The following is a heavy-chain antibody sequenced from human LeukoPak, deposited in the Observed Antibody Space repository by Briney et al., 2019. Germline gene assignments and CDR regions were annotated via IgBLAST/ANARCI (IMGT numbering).Heavy chain of an antibody. D-gene: IGHD3-22*01. CDR1: GFTFSSYS. V-gene: IGHV3-7*05. CDR3: ARPVSPTFYDSSGYSY. Sequence: PGGSLRLSCAASGFTFSSYSMSWVRQAPGKGLEWVANIKQDGSEKYYVDSVKGRFTISRDNAKNSLYLQMNSLRAEDTAVYYCARPVSPTFYDSSGYSYWGQGTLVTVSS. J-gene: IGHJ4*02. CDR2: IKQDGSEK.